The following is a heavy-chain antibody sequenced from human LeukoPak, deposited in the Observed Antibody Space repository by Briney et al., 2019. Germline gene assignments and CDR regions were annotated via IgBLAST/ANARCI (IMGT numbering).Heavy chain of an antibody. CDR2: IGSSGTTI. CDR3: VRDSNTMICGYLDY. J-gene: IGHJ4*02. V-gene: IGHV3-48*03. Sequence: GGSLRLSCTASGFIFSSYEMNWVRQAPGKGLEWVSFIGSSGTTIYYADSVKGRFTISRANAKNSLLLQMNSLRAEDTAVYYCVRDSNTMICGYLDYWVQATLV. CDR1: GFIFSSYE. D-gene: IGHD3-22*01.